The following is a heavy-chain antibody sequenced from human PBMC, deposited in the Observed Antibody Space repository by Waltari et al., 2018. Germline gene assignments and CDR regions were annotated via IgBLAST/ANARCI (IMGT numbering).Heavy chain of an antibody. J-gene: IGHJ4*02. CDR2: INHSGST. CDR3: AVGYCSSTSCLDYFDY. V-gene: IGHV4-34*01. CDR1: GGSFSGYY. D-gene: IGHD2-2*01. Sequence: QVQLQQWGAGLLKPSETLSLTCAVYGGSFSGYYWSWIRQPPGKGLEWIGEINHSGSTNSNPSLKSRVTISVDTSKNQFSLKLSSVTAADTAVYYCAVGYCSSTSCLDYFDYWGQETLVTVSS.